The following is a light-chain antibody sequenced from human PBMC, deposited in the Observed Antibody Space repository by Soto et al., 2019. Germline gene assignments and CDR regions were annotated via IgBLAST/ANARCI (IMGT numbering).Light chain of an antibody. V-gene: IGKV1-39*01. CDR2: AAS. J-gene: IGKJ3*01. Sequence: DIQMTQSPSSLSASVGDRVTITCRASQSISSYLNWYQQKSGEAPKLLIYAASSLQSGVPSRFSGSGSETEFTLTISSLQPEDFATYYCQRCYHTPFTFVPGSKVDIK. CDR3: QRCYHTPFT. CDR1: QSISSY.